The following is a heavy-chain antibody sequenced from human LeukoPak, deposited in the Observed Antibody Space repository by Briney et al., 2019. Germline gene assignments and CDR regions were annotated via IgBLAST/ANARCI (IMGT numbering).Heavy chain of an antibody. CDR3: ARGLHSTTSRWFDP. D-gene: IGHD6-6*01. Sequence: GGPVRLFCAPSGFPFRSYDMQWVRQAPGEGLEYVSVNSSNGDSRFYAISVKGSFTISRHNSKHALSLQMGSLSGEDSGVYYFARGLHSTTSRWFDPCGQGT. V-gene: IGHV3-64*01. CDR2: NSSNGDSR. J-gene: IGHJ5*02. CDR1: GFPFRSYD.